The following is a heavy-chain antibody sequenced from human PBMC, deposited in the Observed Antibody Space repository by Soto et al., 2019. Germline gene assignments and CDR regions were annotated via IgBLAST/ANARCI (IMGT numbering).Heavy chain of an antibody. CDR1: GFTFDDYA. Sequence: PGGSLRLSCAASGFTFDDYAMHWVRQAPGKGLEWVSGISWNSGSIGYADSVKGRFTISRDNAKNSLYLQMNSLRAEDTALYYCAKDMRGIAAAGRGFDYWGQGTLVTVS. V-gene: IGHV3-9*01. J-gene: IGHJ4*02. CDR3: AKDMRGIAAAGRGFDY. D-gene: IGHD6-13*01. CDR2: ISWNSGSI.